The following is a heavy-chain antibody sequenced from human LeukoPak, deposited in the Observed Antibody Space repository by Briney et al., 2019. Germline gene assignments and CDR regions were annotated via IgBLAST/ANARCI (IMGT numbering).Heavy chain of an antibody. J-gene: IGHJ4*02. CDR2: ISWNSGSI. D-gene: IGHD3-16*02. CDR1: GFSIEDYA. V-gene: IGHV3-9*01. Sequence: GGSLRLSCVVSGFSIEDYAMHWVRQAPGKGLEWVSGISWNSGSIGYADSVKGRFTISRDNAKNSLYLQMNSLRTDDTALYYCAKDRDYVWGSYRFYFDYWGQGTLVTVSS. CDR3: AKDRDYVWGSYRFYFDY.